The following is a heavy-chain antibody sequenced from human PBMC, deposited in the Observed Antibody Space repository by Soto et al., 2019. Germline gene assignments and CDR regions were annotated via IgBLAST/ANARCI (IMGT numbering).Heavy chain of an antibody. CDR1: GGSISSGDYY. D-gene: IGHD2-15*01. CDR3: ARVGCSGGSCYPYYYYGMDV. V-gene: IGHV4-30-4*01. CDR2: IYYSGST. Sequence: PSETLSLTCTVSGGSISSGDYYWSWIRHPPGKGLEWIGYIYYSGSTYYNPSLKSRVTISVDTSKNQFSLKLSSVTAADTAVYYCARVGCSGGSCYPYYYYGMDVWGQGTTVTVSS. J-gene: IGHJ6*02.